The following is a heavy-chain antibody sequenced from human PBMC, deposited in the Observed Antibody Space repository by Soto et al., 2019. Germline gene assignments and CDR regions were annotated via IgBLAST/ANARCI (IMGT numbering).Heavy chain of an antibody. D-gene: IGHD2-2*01. J-gene: IGHJ5*02. CDR2: INHRGST. Sequence: SETLSLTCVVYGGSFSAYYWSWIRHSPGKGLEWIGGINHRGSTNYNPSLESRVTISVDTSKDQFSLKLPSVTAADTAMYYCARDGFCTSTTCRVGNWFDPWGQGTLVTVSS. V-gene: IGHV4-34*01. CDR3: ARDGFCTSTTCRVGNWFDP. CDR1: GGSFSAYY.